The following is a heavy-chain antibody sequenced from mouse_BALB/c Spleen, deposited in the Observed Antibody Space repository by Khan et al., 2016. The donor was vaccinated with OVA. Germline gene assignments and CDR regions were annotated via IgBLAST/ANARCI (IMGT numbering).Heavy chain of an antibody. CDR3: GRSQLIVYAMDY. D-gene: IGHD6-1*01. CDR1: GYTFTNYG. V-gene: IGHV9-1*02. J-gene: IGHJ4*01. CDR2: INTYTGEP. Sequence: QIQLVQSGPELRKPGETVKISCKASGYTFTNYGMNWVKQAPGKGLKWMGWINTYTGEPTYDDDFKGRFAFSLETSASTAYLQINNLKNEDMGTYFCGRSQLIVYAMDYWGQGTSVTVSS.